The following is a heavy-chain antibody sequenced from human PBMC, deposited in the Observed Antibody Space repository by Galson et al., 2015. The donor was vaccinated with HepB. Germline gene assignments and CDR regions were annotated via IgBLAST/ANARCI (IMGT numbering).Heavy chain of an antibody. CDR2: IIPIFGIA. CDR1: GGTFSSYA. Sequence: SVKVFCKASGGTFSSYAISWVRQAPGQGLEWMGGIIPIFGIANYAQKFQGRVTITADESTSTAYMELSSLRSEDTAVYYCARYEAVAGTIIWFDPWGQGTLVTVSS. V-gene: IGHV1-69*13. D-gene: IGHD6-19*01. CDR3: ARYEAVAGTIIWFDP. J-gene: IGHJ5*02.